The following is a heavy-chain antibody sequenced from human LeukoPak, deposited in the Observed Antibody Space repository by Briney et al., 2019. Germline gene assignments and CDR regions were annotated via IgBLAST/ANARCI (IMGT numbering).Heavy chain of an antibody. J-gene: IGHJ5*02. D-gene: IGHD3-10*01. CDR2: INPSGGST. CDR3: ARDDGSGSYGGWFDP. CDR1: GYTFTSYY. Sequence: ASVKVSCKASGYTFTSYYMHWVRQAPGQGLEWMGIINPSGGSTSYAQKFQGRVTMTRDTSTSTVYMELSSLRSEDTAVHYCARDDGSGSYGGWFDPWGQGTLVTVSS. V-gene: IGHV1-46*01.